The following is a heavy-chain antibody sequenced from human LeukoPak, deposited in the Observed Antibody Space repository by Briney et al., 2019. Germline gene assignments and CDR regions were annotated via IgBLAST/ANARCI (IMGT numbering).Heavy chain of an antibody. CDR3: ARDQEAFDY. V-gene: IGHV1-46*01. CDR1: GYSFTSNY. Sequence: ASVTVSCTASGYSFTSNYIHWVRQAPGQGLEWMGMIYPRDGSTSYAQKFQGRVTVTRDTSTSTVHMELSGLRSEDTAVYYCARDQEAFDYWGQGPLVTVSS. J-gene: IGHJ4*02. CDR2: IYPRDGST.